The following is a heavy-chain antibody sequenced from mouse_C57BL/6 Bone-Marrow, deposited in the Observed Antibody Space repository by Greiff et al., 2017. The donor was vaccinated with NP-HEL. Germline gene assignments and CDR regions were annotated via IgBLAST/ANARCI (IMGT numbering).Heavy chain of an antibody. J-gene: IGHJ3*01. V-gene: IGHV5-12*01. CDR3: ARGYYSNYGGFAY. Sequence: DVMLVESGGGLVQPGGSLKLSCAASGFTFSDYYMYWVRQTPEKRLEWVAYISNGGGSTYYPDTVKGRFTISRDNAKNTLYLQMSRLKSEDTAMYYCARGYYSNYGGFAYWGQGTLVTVSA. D-gene: IGHD2-5*01. CDR1: GFTFSDYY. CDR2: ISNGGGST.